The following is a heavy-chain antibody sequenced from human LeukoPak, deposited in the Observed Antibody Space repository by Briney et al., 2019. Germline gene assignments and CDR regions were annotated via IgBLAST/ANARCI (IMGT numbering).Heavy chain of an antibody. CDR2: IKQDGSEK. J-gene: IGHJ5*02. CDR3: ARGGAPYCSSTSCYDDRFDP. V-gene: IGHV3-7*05. D-gene: IGHD2-2*01. Sequence: GGSLRLSCAASGFTFSNYWMSWVRQAPGKGLEWVANIKQDGSEKYYVDSVKGRFTISRDNAKNSLYLQMISLRAEDTAVYYCARGGAPYCSSTSCYDDRFDPWGQGTLVTVSS. CDR1: GFTFSNYW.